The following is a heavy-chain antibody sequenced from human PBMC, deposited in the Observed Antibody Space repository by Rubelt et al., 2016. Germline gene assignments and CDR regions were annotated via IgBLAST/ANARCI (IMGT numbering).Heavy chain of an antibody. J-gene: IGHJ4*02. D-gene: IGHD2-21*01. Sequence: EVQLVESGGGLIQPGGSRRLSCAASGFTVGSNYMSWVRQAPGKGLEWVSVIHSGGTTSYADSVRGRFTTSRDNSNVALYLQMNSLRAEDTAVYYGAGADYSKGFFDYWGQGTLVAVSS. CDR2: IHSGGTT. V-gene: IGHV3-53*01. CDR3: AGADYSKGFFDY. CDR1: GFTVGSNY.